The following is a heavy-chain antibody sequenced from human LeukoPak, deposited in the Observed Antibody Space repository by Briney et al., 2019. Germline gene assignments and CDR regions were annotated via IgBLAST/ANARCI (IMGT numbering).Heavy chain of an antibody. Sequence: GGSLRLSCAASGFTFSSYAMHWVRQAPGKGLEFVSAISVKGGSTYYANSVKGRFTISRDNPENTLYLQMGSLRAEDMAVYYCARSGSGGFLYYFDYWGQGTLVTVSS. CDR3: ARSGSGGFLYYFDY. D-gene: IGHD2-15*01. CDR1: GFTFSSYA. V-gene: IGHV3-64*01. J-gene: IGHJ4*02. CDR2: ISVKGGST.